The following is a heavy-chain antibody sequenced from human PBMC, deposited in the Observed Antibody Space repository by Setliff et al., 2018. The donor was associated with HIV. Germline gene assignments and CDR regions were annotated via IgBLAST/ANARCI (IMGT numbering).Heavy chain of an antibody. Sequence: SETLSLTCSVSGDSISRSSFFWTWIRQHPGKGLEWIGYIYYTGSTHHNPSLASRVATSVDTSKNQFPLKLSSVTAADTAVYYCARIVRWELVATSTFFYYYMDVWGKGTTVTVSS. D-gene: IGHD1-26*01. CDR3: ARIVRWELVATSTFFYYYMDV. CDR2: IYYTGST. V-gene: IGHV4-39*01. CDR1: GDSISRSSFF. J-gene: IGHJ6*03.